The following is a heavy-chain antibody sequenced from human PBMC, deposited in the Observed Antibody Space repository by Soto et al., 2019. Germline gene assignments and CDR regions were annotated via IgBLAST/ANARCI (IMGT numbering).Heavy chain of an antibody. CDR1: GGSISSSSYY. Sequence: SETLSLTCTVSGGSISSSSYYWGWIRQPPGKGLEWIGSIYYSGSTYYNPSLKSRVTISVDTSKNQFSLKLSSVTAADTAVYYCARLWASTYSSSWYSAWFDPWGQGTLVTVSS. CDR3: ARLWASTYSSSWYSAWFDP. J-gene: IGHJ5*02. D-gene: IGHD6-13*01. CDR2: IYYSGST. V-gene: IGHV4-39*01.